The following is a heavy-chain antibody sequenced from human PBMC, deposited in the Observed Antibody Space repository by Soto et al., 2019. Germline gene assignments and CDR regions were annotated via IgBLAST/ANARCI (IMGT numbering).Heavy chain of an antibody. D-gene: IGHD1-26*01. CDR3: TRQSARWEDWFDP. CDR1: GFTFSGSG. J-gene: IGHJ5*02. Sequence: EAQLVESGGGLVQPGRSLKLSCAASGFTFSGSGIHWVRQASGKGLEWVAHIKDEANKYAKEYAASVKGRFTISRDDSMNMAFLQMNNLKTEDTAVYFCTRQSARWEDWFDPWGQGTLVTVSS. CDR2: IKDEANKYAK. V-gene: IGHV3-73*02.